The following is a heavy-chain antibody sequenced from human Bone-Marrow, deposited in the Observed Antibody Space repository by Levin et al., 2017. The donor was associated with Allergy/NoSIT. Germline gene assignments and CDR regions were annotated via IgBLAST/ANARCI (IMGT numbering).Heavy chain of an antibody. CDR3: ARNIPVTDLGF. D-gene: IGHD1-14*01. V-gene: IGHV3-53*01. J-gene: IGHJ4*02. CDR2: IYSGGDT. Sequence: QTGESLKISCAASGLTVSNNYMSWVRQAPGKGLEWVALIYSGGDTYYADSVKGRFTISRDSSKNTLYLQMNSLRTEDTAVYHCARNIPVTDLGFWGRGTLVTVSS. CDR1: GLTVSNNY.